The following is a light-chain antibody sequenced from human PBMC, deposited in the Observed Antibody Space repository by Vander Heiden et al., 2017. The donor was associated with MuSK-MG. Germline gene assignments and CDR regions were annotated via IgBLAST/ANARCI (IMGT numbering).Light chain of an antibody. CDR1: QSVSSY. Sequence: VLTQPPAPLSLSPGETATLSYRARQSVSSYLAWYQQKPGQAPRLLIYDASNRATGIPARFSGSGSGTDFTLTISSLEPEDFAVYYCQQRSNWPRTFGQGTKVEIK. CDR2: DAS. CDR3: QQRSNWPRT. J-gene: IGKJ1*01. V-gene: IGKV3-11*01.